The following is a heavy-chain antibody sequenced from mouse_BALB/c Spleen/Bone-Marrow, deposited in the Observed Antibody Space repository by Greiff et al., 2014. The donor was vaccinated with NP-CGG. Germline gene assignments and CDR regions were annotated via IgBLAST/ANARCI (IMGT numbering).Heavy chain of an antibody. Sequence: EVNVVESGGDLVKPGGSLKLSCVASGFTFSSYGMSWVRQTPDKRLEWVATISSGGSSTYYPASVKGRFTIPRDNAKSTLYLQMSSLNSEDTAMYYCTRRPLQANSYFDCWGQGTTLTVSS. V-gene: IGHV5-6*01. CDR3: TRRPLQANSYFDC. CDR1: GFTFSSYG. D-gene: IGHD3-2*02. J-gene: IGHJ2*01. CDR2: ISSGGSST.